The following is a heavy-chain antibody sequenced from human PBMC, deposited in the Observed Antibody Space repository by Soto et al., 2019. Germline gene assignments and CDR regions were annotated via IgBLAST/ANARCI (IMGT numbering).Heavy chain of an antibody. CDR3: ATSSAPYFYGPGHTDSFDI. J-gene: IGHJ3*02. CDR1: GFSLINAKMG. Sequence: QVTLKASGPVLVKPTEPLTLTCTVSGFSLINAKMGVTWIRQPPGLALEWLPHIFAHDGKAYSTSQKSRLIISKDTSKSQVVLTMTNMGPVDTATYYCATSSAPYFYGPGHTDSFDIWGQGMMGTVSP. D-gene: IGHD3-9*01. V-gene: IGHV2-26*01. CDR2: IFAHDGK.